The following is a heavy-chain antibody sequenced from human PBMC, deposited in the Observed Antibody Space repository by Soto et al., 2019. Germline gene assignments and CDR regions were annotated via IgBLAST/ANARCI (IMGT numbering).Heavy chain of an antibody. V-gene: IGHV3-7*01. CDR2: INPDGSEK. Sequence: EVQLVESGGGLVQPGGSMRLSCAASGFTFSSYWMTWVRQAPGKGLEWVANINPDGSEKYYVDSVKGRFTISRDNAKNSLYLQMDSPRPEDTVVYYCARGVTTGVDAFDMWGQGTMVTVSS. J-gene: IGHJ3*02. D-gene: IGHD3-3*01. CDR3: ARGVTTGVDAFDM. CDR1: GFTFSSYW.